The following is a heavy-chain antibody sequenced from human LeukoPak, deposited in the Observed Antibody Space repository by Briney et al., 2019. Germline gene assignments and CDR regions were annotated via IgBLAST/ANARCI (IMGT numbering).Heavy chain of an antibody. Sequence: SETLSLTCTVSGDSISSYYWSWIRQPPGKGLEWIGYIYYSGSTNYNPSLKSRVTISVDTSKNQFSLKLSSVTAADTAVYYCARREVRGYSYGYRDLEYYYFDYWGQGTLVTVSS. CDR3: ARREVRGYSYGYRDLEYYYFDY. D-gene: IGHD5-18*01. CDR1: GDSISSYY. J-gene: IGHJ4*02. CDR2: IYYSGST. V-gene: IGHV4-59*01.